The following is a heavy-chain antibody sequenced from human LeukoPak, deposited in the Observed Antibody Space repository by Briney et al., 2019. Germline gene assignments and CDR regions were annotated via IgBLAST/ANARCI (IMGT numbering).Heavy chain of an antibody. Sequence: GGSLRLSCAASGFTFSSYGMHWVRQAPGKGLEWVAVIWYDGSNKYNADSVKGRFTISRDNSKNTLYLQMNSLKTEDTAMYYCTTDSYVTPRTRVFNWFDPWGQGTLVTVSS. D-gene: IGHD4-23*01. J-gene: IGHJ5*02. CDR1: GFTFSSYG. CDR2: IWYDGSNK. V-gene: IGHV3-33*01. CDR3: TTDSYVTPRTRVFNWFDP.